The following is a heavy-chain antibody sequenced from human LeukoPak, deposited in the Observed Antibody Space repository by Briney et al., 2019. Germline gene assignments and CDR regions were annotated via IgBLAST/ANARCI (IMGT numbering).Heavy chain of an antibody. CDR1: GFTFSSYG. CDR2: IWYDGSNK. V-gene: IGHV3-33*01. J-gene: IGHJ4*02. Sequence: AGRSLRLSCAASGFTFSSYGMHWVRQAPGKGLEWVAVIWYDGSNKYYADSVKGRFTISRDNSKNTLYLQMNSLRAEDTAIYYCMTAAGYNFGQYWGQGTLVTVSS. CDR3: MTAAGYNFGQY. D-gene: IGHD5-18*01.